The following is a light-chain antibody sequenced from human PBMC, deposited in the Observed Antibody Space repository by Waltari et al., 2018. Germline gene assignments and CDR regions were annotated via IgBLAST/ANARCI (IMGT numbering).Light chain of an antibody. CDR2: DVN. Sequence: QSALTQPRSVSGSPGQSVTIPCTGTSSDVGGYDFVPWYQQYQGKATKLIIYDVNKRPPGVPDRFSGSKSGNTASLTISGLLNEDEADYYCCSYAGADTSVIFGGGTTLTVL. J-gene: IGLJ2*01. V-gene: IGLV2-11*01. CDR1: SSDVGGYDF. CDR3: CSYAGADTSVI.